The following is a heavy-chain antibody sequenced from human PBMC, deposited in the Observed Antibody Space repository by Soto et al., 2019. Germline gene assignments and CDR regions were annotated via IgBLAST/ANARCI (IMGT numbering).Heavy chain of an antibody. D-gene: IGHD6-19*01. CDR2: IYYSGNT. Sequence: QVQLQESGPGLVKPSETLSLTCAVSGGSLSSGTYYWSWVRQPPGKGLAWIGYIYYSGNTNYNPSLNSRVTISVDTSKNQFSLKLSSVTAADTAVYFCARVSQQWLVFDSWGQGTLVTVSS. V-gene: IGHV4-61*01. J-gene: IGHJ4*02. CDR3: ARVSQQWLVFDS. CDR1: GGSLSSGTYY.